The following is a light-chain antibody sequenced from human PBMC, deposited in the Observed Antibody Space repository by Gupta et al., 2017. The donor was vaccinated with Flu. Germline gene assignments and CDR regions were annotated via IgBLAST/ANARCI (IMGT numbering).Light chain of an antibody. CDR3: CSYAGSSTSVV. CDR2: EGS. J-gene: IGLJ2*01. V-gene: IGLV2-23*01. CDR1: SSDVGGYNL. Sequence: QSALPQPASVSGSPGQSITISCPGPSSDVGGYNLVSWYQQHPGKAPKLMIYEGSKRPSGVSNRFSGSKSGNTAALTITGLQAEDEADYYCCSYAGSSTSVVFGGGTKLTVL.